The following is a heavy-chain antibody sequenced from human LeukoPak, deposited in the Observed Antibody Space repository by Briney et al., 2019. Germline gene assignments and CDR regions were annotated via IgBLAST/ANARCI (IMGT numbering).Heavy chain of an antibody. CDR3: AKGSTYFYGSGTTDDAFDI. CDR1: GLTFSNYA. D-gene: IGHD3-10*01. CDR2: ISGSGENT. J-gene: IGHJ3*02. V-gene: IGHV3-23*01. Sequence: PGGSLRLSCAVSGLTFSNYAMSWVRQAPGKGLEWVSAISGSGENTHYADSVQGRFIISRDNSKKTMYLQMNSLRGEDTAVYHCAKGSTYFYGSGTTDDAFDIWGQGTMVTVSS.